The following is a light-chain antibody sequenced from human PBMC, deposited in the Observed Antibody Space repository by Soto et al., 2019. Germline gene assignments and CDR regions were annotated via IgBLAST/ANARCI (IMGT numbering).Light chain of an antibody. J-gene: IGLJ2*01. CDR2: LNSDGSH. V-gene: IGLV4-69*01. CDR1: SGHSNYA. Sequence: QAVVTQSPSASASLGASVKLTCTLSSGHSNYAIAWHQQQSEKGPRYLMTLNSDGSHSKGDGIPDRFSGSSSGAERYLTIASLQSEDEADYYCQTWGSGIVVFGGGTKLTVL. CDR3: QTWGSGIVV.